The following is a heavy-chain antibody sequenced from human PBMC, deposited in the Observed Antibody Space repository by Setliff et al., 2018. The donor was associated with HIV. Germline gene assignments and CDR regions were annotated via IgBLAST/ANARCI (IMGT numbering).Heavy chain of an antibody. D-gene: IGHD3-22*01. V-gene: IGHV4-39*06. CDR1: GGSISSSSYF. J-gene: IGHJ5*02. CDR3: ARDMTYYYDTSGSLGWFDP. Sequence: SETLSLTCTVSGGSISSSSYFWGWIRQSPGKGLEWIGTMHYSGTTYYNLSLKSRVTISVDTSKNQFPLKLRSVTAADTAIYYCARDMTYYYDTSGSLGWFDPWGQGTLVTVSS. CDR2: MHYSGTT.